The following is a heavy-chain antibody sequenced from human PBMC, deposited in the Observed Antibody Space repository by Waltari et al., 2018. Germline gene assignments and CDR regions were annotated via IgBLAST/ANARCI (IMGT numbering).Heavy chain of an antibody. Sequence: QVQLQESGPGLVKPSETLSLTCTVSGGSISSYYWSWIRQPPGKGLEWIGYIYYSGSTNYNPSLKSRVTISVDTSKNQFSLKLSSVTAADTAVYYCARGSPELDYWGQGTLVTVSS. CDR3: ARGSPELDY. CDR1: GGSISSYY. CDR2: IYYSGST. V-gene: IGHV4-59*01. J-gene: IGHJ4*02.